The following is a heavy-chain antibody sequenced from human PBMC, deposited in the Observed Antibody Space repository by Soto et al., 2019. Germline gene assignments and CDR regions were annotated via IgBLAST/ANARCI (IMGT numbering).Heavy chain of an antibody. D-gene: IGHD1-26*01. V-gene: IGHV1-69*01. CDR1: GGTFSSYA. CDR2: IIPIFGTA. Sequence: QVQLVQSGAEVKKPGSSVKVSCKASGGTFSSYAISWVRQAPGQGLEWMGGIIPIFGTANYAQKFQGRVTITADESTSTAYMELSSLRSEDTAVYYCATLLSSGSYYAYYYYGMDVWGQGTTVTVSS. J-gene: IGHJ6*02. CDR3: ATLLSSGSYYAYYYYGMDV.